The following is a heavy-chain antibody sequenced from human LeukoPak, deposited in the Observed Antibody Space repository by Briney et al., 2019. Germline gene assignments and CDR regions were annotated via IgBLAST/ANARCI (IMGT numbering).Heavy chain of an antibody. D-gene: IGHD3-22*01. CDR2: IYYSGST. CDR1: GGSISSYY. CDR3: ARVGDRKYYSDSSGYYYWFDP. Sequence: SETLSLTCTVSGGSISSYYWSWIRQPPGKGLEWIGYIYYSGSTNYNPSLKSRVSISVDTSKNQFSLKLNSVTAADTAVYYCARVGDRKYYSDSSGYYYWFDPWGQGTLVTVSS. V-gene: IGHV4-59*01. J-gene: IGHJ5*02.